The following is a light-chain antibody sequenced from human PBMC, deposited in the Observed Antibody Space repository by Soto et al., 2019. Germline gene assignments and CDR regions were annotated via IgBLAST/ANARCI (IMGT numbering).Light chain of an antibody. V-gene: IGLV1-47*01. J-gene: IGLJ1*01. CDR3: ATWDDSLSGYV. CDR1: SSNIKSNY. CDR2: RND. Sequence: QSVLTQPPSASGTPGQRVTISCSGSSSNIKSNYVYWYQQLPGTAPKLLIYRNDQPPSGVPDRFSGSKSGTSASLAISGLRSEDEADYYCATWDDSLSGYVFGTGTKLTVL.